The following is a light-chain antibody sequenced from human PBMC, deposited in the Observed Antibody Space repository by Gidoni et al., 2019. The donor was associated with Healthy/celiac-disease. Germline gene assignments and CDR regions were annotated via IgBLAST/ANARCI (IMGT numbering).Light chain of an antibody. Sequence: SYVLTQPPSVSVAPGKTARITGGGNNLGSKSVHWSQQKPGQAPVLVVYDDSDRPSGIPERFSGSNSGNTATLTISRVEAGDEADYYCQVWDSSSDHVVFGGGTKLTVL. CDR3: QVWDSSSDHVV. J-gene: IGLJ2*01. CDR2: DDS. CDR1: NLGSKS. V-gene: IGLV3-21*03.